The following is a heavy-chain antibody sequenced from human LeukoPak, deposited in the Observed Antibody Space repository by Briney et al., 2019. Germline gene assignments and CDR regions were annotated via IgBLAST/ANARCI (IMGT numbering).Heavy chain of an antibody. Sequence: GGSLRLSCAASGFTFSSSWMHWVRQAPGKGLVWVSRINSDGSTTSYADSVKGRFTISRDNAKNTLYLQMNSLRAEDTALYYCARVDNWNGWFDPWGQETLVTVSS. V-gene: IGHV3-74*01. CDR3: ARVDNWNGWFDP. D-gene: IGHD1-1*01. CDR2: INSDGSTT. CDR1: GFTFSSSW. J-gene: IGHJ5*02.